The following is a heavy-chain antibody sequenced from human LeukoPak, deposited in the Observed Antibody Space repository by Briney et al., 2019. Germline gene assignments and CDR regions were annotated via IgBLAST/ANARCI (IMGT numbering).Heavy chain of an antibody. D-gene: IGHD2-8*01. Sequence: GGSLRLSCAASGFTFSTFAMIWVRQPPGKGLEWVSSIFPSGGEIHYADSVKGRFTISRDNSKNTLYLQMNSLRAEDTAVYYCARGYCTNGVCYPHYWGQGTLVTVSS. CDR2: IFPSGGEI. CDR1: GFTFSTFA. V-gene: IGHV3-23*01. CDR3: ARGYCTNGVCYPHY. J-gene: IGHJ4*02.